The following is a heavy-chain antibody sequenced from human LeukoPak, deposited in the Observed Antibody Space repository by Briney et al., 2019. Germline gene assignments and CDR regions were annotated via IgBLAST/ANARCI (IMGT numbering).Heavy chain of an antibody. CDR1: GYTFTSFG. V-gene: IGHV1-18*01. CDR3: ASWSGGSSSFDQVTDY. D-gene: IGHD6-6*01. Sequence: ASVKFSCNASGYTFTSFGISWVGHAPRQGLDWIVFISAYNGNTKYAKKLQGRVTMTTDTSTSTGYMELRRLRSDDTAVYYCASWSGGSSSFDQVTDYWGQGTLVTVSS. CDR2: ISAYNGNT. J-gene: IGHJ4*02.